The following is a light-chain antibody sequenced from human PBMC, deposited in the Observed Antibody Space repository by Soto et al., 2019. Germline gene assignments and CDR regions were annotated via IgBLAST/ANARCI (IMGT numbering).Light chain of an antibody. CDR2: AAS. V-gene: IGKV1-39*01. Sequence: DIQMTQSPSSLSASVGDRVTIACRASQSISRYLNWYQHKPGKAPNLLIYAASSLQSGVPSRFSGSGSGTDFTLTIGGLQPDDFATYYCKQSYSFWTFGQGTKVDIK. CDR3: KQSYSFWT. CDR1: QSISRY. J-gene: IGKJ1*01.